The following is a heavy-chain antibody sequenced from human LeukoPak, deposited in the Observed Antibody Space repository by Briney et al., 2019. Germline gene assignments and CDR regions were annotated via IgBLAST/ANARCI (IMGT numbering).Heavy chain of an antibody. V-gene: IGHV4-4*02. CDR1: GGSISSSNW. CDR2: IYHSGST. Sequence: SETLSLTCAVSGGSISSSNWRCWVRQPPGKGLEWIGEIYHSGSTNYNPSLKSRVTITVDKSKNQFSVELSSVTAADAAVYYCARSEYCGDYDNSWGQGTLVTVSS. J-gene: IGHJ4*02. D-gene: IGHD4-17*01. CDR3: ARSEYCGDYDNS.